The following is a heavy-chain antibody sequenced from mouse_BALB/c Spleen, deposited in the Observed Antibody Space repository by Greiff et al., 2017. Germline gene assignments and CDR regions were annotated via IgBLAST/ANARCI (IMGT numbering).Heavy chain of an antibody. CDR3: ARELTTVVATRAY. V-gene: IGHV1-9*01. J-gene: IGHJ3*01. CDR2: ILPGSGST. D-gene: IGHD1-1*01. Sequence: QVQLQQSGAELMKPGASVKISCKATGYTFSSYWIEWVKQRPGHGLEWIGEILPGSGSTNYNEKFKGKATFTADTSSNTAYMQLSSLTSEDSAVYYCARELTTVVATRAYWGQGTLVTVSA. CDR1: GYTFSSYW.